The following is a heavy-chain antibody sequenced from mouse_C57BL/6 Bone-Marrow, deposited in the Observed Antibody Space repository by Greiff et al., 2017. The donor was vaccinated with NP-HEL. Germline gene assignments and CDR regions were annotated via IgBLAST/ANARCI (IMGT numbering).Heavy chain of an antibody. V-gene: IGHV1-82*01. Sequence: QVQLQQSGPELVKPGASVKISCKASGYAFSSSWMNWVKQRPGTGLEWIGRIYTGDGDTNYNGKFKGKATLTAEKSYSTAYMQLSRLTSEDSAVYFCADGYYTFFWGQGTLVTVSA. CDR2: IYTGDGDT. D-gene: IGHD2-3*01. CDR1: GYAFSSSW. CDR3: ADGYYTFF. J-gene: IGHJ3*01.